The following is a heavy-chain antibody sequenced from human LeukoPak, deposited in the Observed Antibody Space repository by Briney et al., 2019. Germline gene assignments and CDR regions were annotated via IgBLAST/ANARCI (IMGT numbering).Heavy chain of an antibody. Sequence: ASVKVSCKASGYTVTSYYMHWVRQAPGQGLEWMGGIIPIFGTANYAQKFQGRVMITADESTSTAYMELSSLRSEDTAVYYCARAVRNKNEFDPWGQGTLVTVSS. CDR3: ARAVRNKNEFDP. CDR1: GYTVTSYY. CDR2: IIPIFGTA. D-gene: IGHD1/OR15-1a*01. J-gene: IGHJ5*02. V-gene: IGHV1-69*13.